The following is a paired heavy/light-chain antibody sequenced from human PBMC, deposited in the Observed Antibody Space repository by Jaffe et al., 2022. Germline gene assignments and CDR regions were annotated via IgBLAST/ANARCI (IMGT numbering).Heavy chain of an antibody. CDR2: VYYTGRT. CDR3: ADSGYDFGTIDY. D-gene: IGHD5-12*01. Sequence: QLQLQESGPGLVKPSETLSLTCTVSGGSIRSTTDYWGWIRQPPGKGLEWIGTVYYTGRTYYNPSLERRVTISVDPTKNQFSLNLSSVTAADTAVYYCADSGYDFGTIDYWGQGTLVTVSS. J-gene: IGHJ4*02. CDR1: GGSIRSTTDY. V-gene: IGHV4-39*01.
Light chain of an antibody. CDR2: DKG. V-gene: IGLV3-19*01. J-gene: IGLJ2*01. CDR1: SLSSYY. CDR3: NSRDSSGHYLI. Sequence: SSELTQDPAVSVALGQTVRITCQGDSLSSYYASWYQQKPGQAPLLVIYDKGNRPSGIPDRFSGSSSGNTASLTITGAQAEDEADYYCNSRDSSGHYLIFGGGTKLTVL.